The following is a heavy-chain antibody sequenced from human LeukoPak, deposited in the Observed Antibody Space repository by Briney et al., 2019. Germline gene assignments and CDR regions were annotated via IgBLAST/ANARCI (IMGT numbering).Heavy chain of an antibody. Sequence: PGGSLRLSCAASGFTFSSYWMSWVRQAPGKGLEWVANIKQDGSEKYYVDSVKGRFTISRDNAKHSLYLQMNSLRAEDTALYYCTKDRGGSSQLGDAFDVWGQGTMVSVSS. D-gene: IGHD4-23*01. V-gene: IGHV3-7*03. CDR2: IKQDGSEK. CDR1: GFTFSSYW. CDR3: TKDRGGSSQLGDAFDV. J-gene: IGHJ3*01.